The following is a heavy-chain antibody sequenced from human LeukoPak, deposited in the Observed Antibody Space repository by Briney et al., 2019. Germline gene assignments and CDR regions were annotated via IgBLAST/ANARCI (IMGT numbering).Heavy chain of an antibody. CDR3: ARSITMVRGVIRRYYYYYGMDV. V-gene: IGHV1-18*01. CDR1: NYTFTNYP. J-gene: IGHJ6*02. Sequence: WASVKVSCKASNYTFTNYPISWVRQAPGQGLEWMGWISAYSGNTNYAQKVQGRVTMTTDTSTNTAYMELASLRSEDAAVYYCARSITMVRGVIRRYYYYYGMDVWGQGTTVTVSS. D-gene: IGHD3-10*01. CDR2: ISAYSGNT.